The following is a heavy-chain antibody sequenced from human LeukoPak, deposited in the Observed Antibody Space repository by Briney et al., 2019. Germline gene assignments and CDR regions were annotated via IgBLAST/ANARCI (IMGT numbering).Heavy chain of an antibody. CDR2: IIPIFGIA. Sequence: AAPVKVSCTASGGTFSSYAISWVRQAPGQGLEWMGRIIPIFGIANYAQKFQGRVTITADKSTSTAYMELSSLRSEDTAVYYCARERADSSGYYIFDYWGQGTLVTVSS. CDR3: ARERADSSGYYIFDY. CDR1: GGTFSSYA. J-gene: IGHJ4*02. V-gene: IGHV1-69*04. D-gene: IGHD3-22*01.